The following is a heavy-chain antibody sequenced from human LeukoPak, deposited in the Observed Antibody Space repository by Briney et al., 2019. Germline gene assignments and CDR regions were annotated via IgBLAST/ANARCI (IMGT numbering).Heavy chain of an antibody. Sequence: GGSLRLSCAASGCTVSSNYMSWVRQAPGKGLEWVSLIYSGGTTDYADSVEGRFTISRDNSKNTLYLQMNSLRAEDTAVYYCARDQDYAIDYWGQGTLVTVSS. CDR1: GCTVSSNY. J-gene: IGHJ4*02. D-gene: IGHD2-2*01. CDR3: ARDQDYAIDY. V-gene: IGHV3-66*01. CDR2: IYSGGTT.